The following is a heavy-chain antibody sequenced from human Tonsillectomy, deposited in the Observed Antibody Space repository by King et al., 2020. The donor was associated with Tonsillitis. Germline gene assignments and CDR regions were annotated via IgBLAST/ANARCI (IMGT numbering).Heavy chain of an antibody. J-gene: IGHJ4*02. D-gene: IGHD3-3*01. V-gene: IGHV4-30-4*01. Sequence: QLQESGPGLVKPSQTLSLTCTVSGGSISSGDYYWSWIRQPPGKGLEWIWYIYYSGSTYYNPSLKSRVTLSVDTSKNQFSLKLSSVTAADTAGYYCARARGDYDFWSGYYIHFDYWGQGTLVTVSS. CDR3: ARARGDYDFWSGYYIHFDY. CDR2: IYYSGST. CDR1: GGSISSGDYY.